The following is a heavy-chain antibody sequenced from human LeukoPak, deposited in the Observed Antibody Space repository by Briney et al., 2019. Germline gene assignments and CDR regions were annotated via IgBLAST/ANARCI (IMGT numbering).Heavy chain of an antibody. CDR3: ARVGNDILTGYYLYYFDY. CDR2: INPNSGNT. Sequence: ASVKVSCKASGYTFTGYYMHWVRQAPGQGLEWMGWINPNSGNTNYAQKLQGRVTMTTDTSTSTAYTELRSLRSDDTAVYYCARVGNDILTGYYLYYFDYWGQGTLVTVSS. CDR1: GYTFTGYY. V-gene: IGHV1-18*04. D-gene: IGHD3-9*01. J-gene: IGHJ4*02.